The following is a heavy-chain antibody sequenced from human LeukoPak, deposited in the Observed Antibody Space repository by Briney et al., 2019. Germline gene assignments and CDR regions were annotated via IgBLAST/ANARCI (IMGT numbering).Heavy chain of an antibody. V-gene: IGHV3-48*04. D-gene: IGHD2-2*01. CDR2: INSSSTTI. J-gene: IGHJ4*02. Sequence: GESLRLSSAPSGFTLSIYSMNWVRQAPGGGLEWISYINSSSTTIYNADSVKGRFTISRDNAKNSLYLQMNSLRAEDTAVYYCARGYCSSTSCYELDYWGQGTLVTVSS. CDR3: ARGYCSSTSCYELDY. CDR1: GFTLSIYS.